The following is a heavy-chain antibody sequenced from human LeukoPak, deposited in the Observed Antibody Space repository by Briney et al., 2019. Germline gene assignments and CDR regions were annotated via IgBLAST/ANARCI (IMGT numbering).Heavy chain of an antibody. D-gene: IGHD6-13*01. CDR1: GFTFTNSD. V-gene: IGHV1-58*01. CDR2: INADSGNT. J-gene: IGHJ4*02. CDR3: AADNTQQLY. Sequence: GASVKVSCKASGFTFTNSDVQWVRQARGQGLEWIGWINADSGNTNYAQRFQGRISITRDTSTGTAYMEVGRLRSEDTAVYYCAADNTQQLYWGQGSLVTVST.